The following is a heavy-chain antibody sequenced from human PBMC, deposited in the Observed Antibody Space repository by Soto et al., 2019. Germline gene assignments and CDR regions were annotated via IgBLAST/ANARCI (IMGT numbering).Heavy chain of an antibody. CDR1: GFFISRGNY. D-gene: IGHD2-15*01. CDR2: IFHGGNT. V-gene: IGHV4-38-2*01. CDR3: ARARWYDAFDV. J-gene: IGHJ3*01. Sequence: LSLTCAVSGFFISRGNYWGWIRKPPGKGLEWIGSIFHGGNTYYNPSLKRRVTISVDMSKNQFSLKLNSVTAADTAHYYCARARWYDAFDVWGQGTVVTVSS.